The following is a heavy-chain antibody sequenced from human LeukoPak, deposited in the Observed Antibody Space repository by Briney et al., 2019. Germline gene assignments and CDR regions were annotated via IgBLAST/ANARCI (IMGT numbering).Heavy chain of an antibody. J-gene: IGHJ4*02. CDR3: ASTDYGDYPKGFDY. V-gene: IGHV4-59*01. Sequence: PSETLSLTCTVSGGSISSYYWSWIRQPPGKGLEWIGYIYYSGSTNYNPSLKSRVTISVDTSKNQFSLKLSSVTAADTAVYHCASTDYGDYPKGFDYWGQGTLVTVSS. CDR1: GGSISSYY. D-gene: IGHD4-17*01. CDR2: IYYSGST.